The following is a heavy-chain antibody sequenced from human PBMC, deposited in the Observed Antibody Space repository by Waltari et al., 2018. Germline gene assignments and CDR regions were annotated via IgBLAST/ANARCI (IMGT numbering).Heavy chain of an antibody. CDR2: IKRGGNI. V-gene: IGHV4-34*01. D-gene: IGHD1-26*01. CDR1: GGPFSGYY. J-gene: IGHJ1*01. CDR3: ARAEQGGSAVGPDFQH. Sequence: QVHLQQWGAGLLKPSETLSLTCAVYGGPFSGYYWAWLRQPPGKGPGWMGEIKRGGNINLTPSLKSRVIMSVDTSKNQVFLKLTSVTAADTAVYYCARAEQGGSAVGPDFQHWGQGTLVTVSS.